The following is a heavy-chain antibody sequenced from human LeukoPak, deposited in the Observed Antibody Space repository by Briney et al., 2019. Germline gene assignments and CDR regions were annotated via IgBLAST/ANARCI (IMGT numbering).Heavy chain of an antibody. J-gene: IGHJ4*02. CDR3: ARDQENSYSSGWYQTLFFDY. Sequence: SQTLSLTCTVSGGSISSGSYYWSWIRQPAGKGLEWIGRIYTSGSTNYNPSLKSRVTISVDTSKNQFSLKLSSVTAADTAVYYCARDQENSYSSGWYQTLFFDYWGQGTLVTASS. CDR2: IYTSGST. D-gene: IGHD6-19*01. V-gene: IGHV4-61*02. CDR1: GGSISSGSYY.